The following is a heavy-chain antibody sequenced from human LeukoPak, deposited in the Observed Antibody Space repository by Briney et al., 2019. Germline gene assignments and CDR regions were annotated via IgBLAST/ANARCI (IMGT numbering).Heavy chain of an antibody. CDR2: ISSSADYI. Sequence: GGSLRLFCAASGFSLSLYSMLWVRQSTGKGLEWVSSISSSADYIHDADSVKGRFTISRDNAKNSLYLQMNSLGAEDTAVYYCTRDGDHYGSGSYTIYYFDYWGQGTLVTVSS. CDR1: GFSLSLYS. J-gene: IGHJ4*02. V-gene: IGHV3-21*01. D-gene: IGHD3-10*01. CDR3: TRDGDHYGSGSYTIYYFDY.